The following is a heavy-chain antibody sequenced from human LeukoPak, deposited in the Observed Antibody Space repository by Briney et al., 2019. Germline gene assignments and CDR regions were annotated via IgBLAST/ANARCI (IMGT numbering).Heavy chain of an antibody. CDR3: ATWMVRGVIPRDY. Sequence: SVKVSCKASGGTFSSYASSWVRQAPGQELEWMGGIIPIFGTANYAQKFQGRVTITADESTSTAYMELSSLRSEDTAVYYCATWMVRGVIPRDYWGQGTLVTVSS. CDR2: IIPIFGTA. V-gene: IGHV1-69*01. CDR1: GGTFSSYA. D-gene: IGHD3-10*01. J-gene: IGHJ4*02.